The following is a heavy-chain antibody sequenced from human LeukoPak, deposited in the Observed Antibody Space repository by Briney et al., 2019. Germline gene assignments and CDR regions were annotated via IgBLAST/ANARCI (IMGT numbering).Heavy chain of an antibody. CDR1: GFTFNTYA. V-gene: IGHV3-23*01. CDR3: AKDPGGGSYYFDS. J-gene: IGHJ4*02. D-gene: IGHD5-12*01. CDR2: IIGIGGST. Sequence: ESLRLSCAASGFTFNTYAMTWVRQAPGKGLEWVSSIIGIGGSTYYADSVKGRFTISRDNSKSTLLLHMNSLRAEDTAVYFCAKDPGGGSYYFDSWGQGTQVTVSS.